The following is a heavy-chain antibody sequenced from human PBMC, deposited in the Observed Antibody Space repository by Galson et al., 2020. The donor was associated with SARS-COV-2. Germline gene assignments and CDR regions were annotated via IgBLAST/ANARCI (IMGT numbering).Heavy chain of an antibody. V-gene: IGHV3-23*01. CDR2: ICVSGGTT. CDR1: GFTFSTYA. Sequence: GGSLRLSCAGSGFTFSTYAISWVRQAPGTGLERVSGICVSGGTTYYADSVKGRFTISRDNSKNTLCLQMNSLRAEDTAVYYCARDRGYCSGGSCYGKYFDSWGQGTLVTVSS. J-gene: IGHJ4*02. CDR3: ARDRGYCSGGSCYGKYFDS. D-gene: IGHD2-15*01.